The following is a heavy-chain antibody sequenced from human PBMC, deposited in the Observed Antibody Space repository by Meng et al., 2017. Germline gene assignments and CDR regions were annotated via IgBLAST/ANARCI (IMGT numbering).Heavy chain of an antibody. Sequence: VHPVQSGAEGKKPGASVKVSCKASGYTFTSYDINWVRQATGQGVEWMVWMNPNSGNTGYAQKFQGRVTITRNTSISTAYMELSSLRSEDTAVYYCAHIPYSSSWYEYFQHWGQGTLVTVSS. CDR1: GYTFTSYD. V-gene: IGHV1-8*03. CDR3: AHIPYSSSWYEYFQH. D-gene: IGHD6-13*01. CDR2: MNPNSGNT. J-gene: IGHJ1*01.